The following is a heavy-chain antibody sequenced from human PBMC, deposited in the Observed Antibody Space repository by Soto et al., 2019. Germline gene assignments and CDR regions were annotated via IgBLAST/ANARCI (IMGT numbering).Heavy chain of an antibody. Sequence: QVQLVQSGAEVKKHGASVKVSCKASGYTFTSYGISWVRQAPGQGLEWMGWISAYNGNTNYAQKLQDRVTMTTDTSTSTAYMELRSLRSDDTAVYYCASFSIAAADPYGMDVWGPGTTVTVSS. CDR1: GYTFTSYG. CDR3: ASFSIAAADPYGMDV. D-gene: IGHD6-13*01. J-gene: IGHJ6*02. V-gene: IGHV1-18*01. CDR2: ISAYNGNT.